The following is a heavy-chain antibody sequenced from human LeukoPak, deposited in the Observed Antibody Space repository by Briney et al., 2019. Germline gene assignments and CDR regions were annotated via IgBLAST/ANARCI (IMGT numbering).Heavy chain of an antibody. D-gene: IGHD3-9*01. CDR3: ARVRYSDTLTGYYGDGYFDY. Sequence: SGTLSLTCAVSGGSISSSHWWSWVRQPPGKGLEWIGEIHQTGSTNYNPSHRSRGSISLDKAKDQFTLNLNSVTAADTAVYYCARVRYSDTLTGYYGDGYFDYWGQGTLVTVSS. V-gene: IGHV4-4*02. CDR2: IHQTGST. CDR1: GGSISSSHW. J-gene: IGHJ4*02.